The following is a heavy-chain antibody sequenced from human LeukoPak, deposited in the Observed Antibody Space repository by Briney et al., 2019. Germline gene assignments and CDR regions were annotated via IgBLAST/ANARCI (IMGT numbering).Heavy chain of an antibody. J-gene: IGHJ3*02. CDR1: GYSFTSYW. D-gene: IGHD5-18*01. CDR2: IYPGDSDT. Sequence: GESLKISCKGSGYSFTSYWIGWVRQMPGKGLEWMGIIYPGDSDTRYSPSFQGHVTISADKFISTAYLQWSSLKASDTAMYYCARLGGYSYGHDAFDIWGQGTMVTVSS. CDR3: ARLGGYSYGHDAFDI. V-gene: IGHV5-51*01.